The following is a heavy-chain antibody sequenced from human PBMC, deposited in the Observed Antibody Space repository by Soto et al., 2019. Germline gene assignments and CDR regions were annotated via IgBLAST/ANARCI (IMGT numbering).Heavy chain of an antibody. V-gene: IGHV4-59*01. CDR3: ARASGGSYGRYYGMDV. CDR1: GGSISGYY. J-gene: IGHJ6*02. D-gene: IGHD3-16*01. CDR2: IYYSGST. Sequence: QVQLQESGPGLVKPSETLSLTCTVSGGSISGYYWSWIRQPPGKGLEWIGYIYYSGSTNYNPSLKSRVSMSXXTXKXXFSLDLSSVTAADTAVYYCARASGGSYGRYYGMDVWGQGTTVTVSS.